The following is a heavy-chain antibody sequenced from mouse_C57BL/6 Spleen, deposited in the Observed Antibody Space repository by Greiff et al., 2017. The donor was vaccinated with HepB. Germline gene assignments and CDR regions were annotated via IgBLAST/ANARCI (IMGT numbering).Heavy chain of an antibody. J-gene: IGHJ2*01. V-gene: IGHV1-69*01. Sequence: VQLQQPGAELVMPGASVKLSCKASGYTFTSYWMHWVKQRPGQGLEWIGEIYPSDSYTKYNQKFKGKSTLTVDKSSSTAYMHLSSLTSEDSAVYFCARGDDGYYFDYWGQGTTLTVSS. CDR1: GYTFTSYW. CDR2: IYPSDSYT. CDR3: ARGDDGYYFDY. D-gene: IGHD2-3*01.